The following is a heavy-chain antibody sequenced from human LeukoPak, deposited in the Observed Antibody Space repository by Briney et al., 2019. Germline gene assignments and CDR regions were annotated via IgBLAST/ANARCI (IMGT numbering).Heavy chain of an antibody. D-gene: IGHD4-23*01. Sequence: ASVKVSCKASEYTFTSYDINWVRQAPGQGLEWMGWMNPNSGNTGYAQKFQDRVTMTRDTSISTAYMELTSLRSEDTAVYYCARSNYGGKRWFDPWGQGTLVTVPS. CDR3: ARSNYGGKRWFDP. J-gene: IGHJ5*02. CDR1: EYTFTSYD. V-gene: IGHV1-8*01. CDR2: MNPNSGNT.